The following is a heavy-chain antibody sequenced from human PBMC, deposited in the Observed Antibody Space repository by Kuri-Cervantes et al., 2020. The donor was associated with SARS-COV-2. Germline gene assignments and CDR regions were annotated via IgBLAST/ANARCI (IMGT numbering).Heavy chain of an antibody. CDR3: AHSGGPGFGGHFDL. Sequence: SGPTLVKPTQTLTLTCTFSGFSLSTSGVGVGWIRQPPGKALEWLALIYWNDDKRYSPSLKSRLTITKDTSKNQVVLTMTNMDPVDTATYYCAHSGGPGFGGHFDLWGCGTLVTVSS. CDR2: IYWNDDK. J-gene: IGHJ2*01. V-gene: IGHV2-5*01. CDR1: GFSLSTSGVG. D-gene: IGHD3-16*01.